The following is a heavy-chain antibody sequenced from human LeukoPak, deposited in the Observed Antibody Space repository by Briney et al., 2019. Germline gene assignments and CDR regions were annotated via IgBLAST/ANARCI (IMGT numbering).Heavy chain of an antibody. CDR2: VFDSGGT. D-gene: IGHD6-13*01. J-gene: IGHJ4*02. CDR1: GGSISNYW. V-gene: IGHV4-59*01. Sequence: SETLSLTCTVSGGSISNYWWSWIRQPPGKGLEWSGYVFDSGGTNYNPSLKSRVTISVDTSKKQFSLKLSSVTAADAAVYYCARGYSSSWNYFDYWGQGTLVTASS. CDR3: ARGYSSSWNYFDY.